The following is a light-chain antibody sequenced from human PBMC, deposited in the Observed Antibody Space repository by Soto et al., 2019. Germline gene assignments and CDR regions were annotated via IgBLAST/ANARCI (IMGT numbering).Light chain of an antibody. CDR1: QSVSSGS. CDR3: QQYVSSPYT. V-gene: IGKV3-20*01. Sequence: EIVLTQSPGTLSLSPGERATLSCRASQSVSSGSLAWYQQKPGQAPRLLVYGASNRDTAIPDRFSGSGSGTDFTLTISRLQPEDFAMYYCQQYVSSPYTFGQGTKLEIK. J-gene: IGKJ2*01. CDR2: GAS.